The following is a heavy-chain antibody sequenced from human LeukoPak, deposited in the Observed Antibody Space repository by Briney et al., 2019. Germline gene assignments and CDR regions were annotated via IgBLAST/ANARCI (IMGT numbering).Heavy chain of an antibody. Sequence: SESLSLTCTVSGGSISSSSYYWGWIRQPPGKGLEWIGTIYYSGSTYYNPSLKSRVTISVDTSKNQFSLKLSSVTAADTAVYYCARHLAIYDSGGYYYERGRYYFDFWGQGALVTVSS. V-gene: IGHV4-39*01. CDR3: ARHLAIYDSGGYYYERGRYYFDF. J-gene: IGHJ4*02. CDR1: GGSISSSSYY. D-gene: IGHD3-22*01. CDR2: IYYSGST.